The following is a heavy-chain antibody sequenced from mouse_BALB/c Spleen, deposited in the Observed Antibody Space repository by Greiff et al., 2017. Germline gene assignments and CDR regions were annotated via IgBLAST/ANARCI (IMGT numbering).Heavy chain of an antibody. J-gene: IGHJ4*01. CDR1: GFTFSSYA. V-gene: IGHV5-6-5*01. CDR3: ARKRDYYGYWAMDY. Sequence: EVKLVESGGGLVKPGGSLKLSCAASGFTFSSYAMSWVRQTPEKRLEWVASISSGGSTYYPDSVKGRFTISRDNARNILYLQMSSLRSEDTAMYYCARKRDYYGYWAMDYWGQGTSVTVSS. CDR2: ISSGGST. D-gene: IGHD1-2*01.